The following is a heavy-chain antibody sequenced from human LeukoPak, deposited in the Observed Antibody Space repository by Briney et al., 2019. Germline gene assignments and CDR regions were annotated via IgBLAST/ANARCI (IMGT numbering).Heavy chain of an antibody. V-gene: IGHV4-34*01. CDR3: ARISWSRGGFPYNFAY. CDR2: INHSGST. Sequence: SETLSLTCAVYGGSFSGYYWSWIRQPPGKGLEWIGEINHSGSTNYNPSLKSRVTISVDTSKNQFSLKLSSVTAADTAVYYCARISWSRGGFPYNFAYWGQGTLVTVSS. CDR1: GGSFSGYY. J-gene: IGHJ4*02. D-gene: IGHD4-23*01.